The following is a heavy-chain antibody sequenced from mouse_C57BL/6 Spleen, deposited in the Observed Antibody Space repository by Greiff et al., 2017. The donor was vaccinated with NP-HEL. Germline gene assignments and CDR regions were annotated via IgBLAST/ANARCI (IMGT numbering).Heavy chain of an antibody. CDR1: GYTFTSYW. V-gene: IGHV1-52*01. Sequence: QVQLKQPGAELVRPGSSVKLSCKASGYTFTSYWMHWVKQRPIQGLEWIGNIDPSDSETHYNQKFKDKATLTVDKSSSTAYMQLSSLTSEDSAVYYWARGDSSGFWYFDVWGTGTTVTVSS. CDR2: IDPSDSET. D-gene: IGHD3-2*02. J-gene: IGHJ1*03. CDR3: ARGDSSGFWYFDV.